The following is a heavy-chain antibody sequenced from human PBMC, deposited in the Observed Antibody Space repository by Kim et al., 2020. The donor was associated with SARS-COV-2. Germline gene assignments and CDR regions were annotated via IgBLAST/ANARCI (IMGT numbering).Heavy chain of an antibody. CDR2: ISSSSSYI. V-gene: IGHV3-21*01. CDR3: ARDVVGATTRRMDV. CDR1: GFTFSSYS. D-gene: IGHD1-26*01. J-gene: IGHJ6*02. Sequence: GGSLRLSCAASGFTFSSYSMNWVRQAPGKGLEWVSSISSSSSYIYYADSVKGRFTISRDNAKNSLYLQMNSLRAEDTAVYYCARDVVGATTRRMDVWGQGTTVTVSS.